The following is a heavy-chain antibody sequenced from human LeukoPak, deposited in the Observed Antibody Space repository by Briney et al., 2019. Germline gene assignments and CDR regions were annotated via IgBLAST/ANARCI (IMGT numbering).Heavy chain of an antibody. Sequence: GGSLRLTCAASGFTFGSYAMSWARQAPGKGLDWVSAISGSGGSTYYAGSVMGRFTTSRDNSKNTLYLEMNSLRGEDTAVYYCARGSSGSYYNSRFDYWGQGTLVTVSS. V-gene: IGHV3-23*01. J-gene: IGHJ4*02. CDR2: ISGSGGST. D-gene: IGHD3-10*01. CDR1: GFTFGSYA. CDR3: ARGSSGSYYNSRFDY.